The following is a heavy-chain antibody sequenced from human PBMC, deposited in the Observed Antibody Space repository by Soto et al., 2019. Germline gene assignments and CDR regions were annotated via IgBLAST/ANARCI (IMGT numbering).Heavy chain of an antibody. CDR2: INPSGGST. J-gene: IGHJ5*02. CDR3: ARVSLQWLAWFDP. V-gene: IGHV1-46*03. CDR1: GYNFTSYY. D-gene: IGHD6-19*01. Sequence: ASVKVSCKAPGYNFTSYYMHWVRQAPGQGLEWMGIINPSGGSTSYAQKFQGRVTMTRDTSTSTVYMELSSLRSEDTAVYYCARVSLQWLAWFDPWGQGTLVTVSS.